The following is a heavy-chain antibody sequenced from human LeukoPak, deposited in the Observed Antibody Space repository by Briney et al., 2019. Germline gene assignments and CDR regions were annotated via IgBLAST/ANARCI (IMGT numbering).Heavy chain of an antibody. V-gene: IGHV3-30*03. CDR3: ARRGGSYFDY. CDR2: ISHDGSNK. J-gene: IGHJ4*02. CDR1: RFSFSRYG. D-gene: IGHD1-26*01. Sequence: GGSLRLSCAASRFSFSRYGMHWVRQAPGKGLEWVAFISHDGSNKYYSDSVKGRFTISRENSKNTLYLQMNSLRVEDTAVYYCARRGGSYFDYWGQGTLVTVSS.